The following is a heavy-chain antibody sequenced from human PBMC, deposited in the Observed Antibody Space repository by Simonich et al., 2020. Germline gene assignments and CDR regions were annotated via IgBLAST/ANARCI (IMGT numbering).Heavy chain of an antibody. J-gene: IGHJ1*01. CDR2: NNPNSRGT. D-gene: IGHD6-13*01. V-gene: IGHV1-2*02. Sequence: QVQLVQSGDEVKKPGASVKVSCKASGYTFTGYYMHWVRQAPGQGLEWMGWNNPNSRGTNYAMKFQGRVTMTRDTSISTAYMELSRLRSDDTAVYYCARSHIAAAGTGYFQHWGQGTLVTVSS. CDR3: ARSHIAAAGTGYFQH. CDR1: GYTFTGYY.